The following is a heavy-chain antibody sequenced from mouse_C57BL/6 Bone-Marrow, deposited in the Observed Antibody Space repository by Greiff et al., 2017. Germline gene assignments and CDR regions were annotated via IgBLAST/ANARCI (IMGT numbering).Heavy chain of an antibody. Sequence: QVQLKQPGAELVKPGASVKLSCKASGYTFTSYWMQWVKQRPGQGLEWIGEIDPSDSYTNYNQKFKGKAKLTVDTSSSTAYMQLSSLTSEDSAVYYCARTGTTVVATDYWGQGTTLTVSS. D-gene: IGHD1-1*01. V-gene: IGHV1-50*01. CDR3: ARTGTTVVATDY. CDR2: IDPSDSYT. J-gene: IGHJ2*01. CDR1: GYTFTSYW.